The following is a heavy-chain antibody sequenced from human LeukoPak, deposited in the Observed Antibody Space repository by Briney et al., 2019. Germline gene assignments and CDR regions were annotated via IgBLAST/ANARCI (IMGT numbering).Heavy chain of an antibody. V-gene: IGHV1-8*01. CDR2: MNPNSGNT. CDR3: ARGSRYGSGSYCGY. CDR1: GYTFTSYD. J-gene: IGHJ4*02. D-gene: IGHD3-10*01. Sequence: GASVKVSCKASGYTFTSYDINWVRQATGQGLEWMGWMNPNSGNTGYARKFQGRVTMTRNTSISTAYMELSSLRSEDTAVYYCARGSRYGSGSYCGYWGQGTLVTVSS.